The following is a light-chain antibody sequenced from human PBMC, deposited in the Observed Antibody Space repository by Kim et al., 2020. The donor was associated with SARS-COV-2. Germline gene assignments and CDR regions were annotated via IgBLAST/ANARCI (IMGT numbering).Light chain of an antibody. CDR2: KAS. V-gene: IGKV1-5*03. Sequence: DIQMTQSPSTLSASLGDRVTITCRASESISGWLAWYQQPPGKAPKVLIYKASILENGVPSRFSGSGSGTEFTLTINGLQPEDVGTYYCQHYSTSPYTFGQGTKLEI. CDR3: QHYSTSPYT. J-gene: IGKJ2*01. CDR1: ESISGW.